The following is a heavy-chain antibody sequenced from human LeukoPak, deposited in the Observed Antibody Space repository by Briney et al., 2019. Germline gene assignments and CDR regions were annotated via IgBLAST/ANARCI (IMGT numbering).Heavy chain of an antibody. Sequence: GGSLRLSCAASGFTFSTYNMIWVRQAPGKGLEWVSSISTGSSYIYYADSVKGRFTISRDNAKNSLYLQMNSLRAEDTAVYYCARGYTSGYVDYWGQGTLVSVSS. CDR3: ARGYTSGYVDY. V-gene: IGHV3-21*01. D-gene: IGHD5-18*01. CDR2: ISTGSSYI. J-gene: IGHJ4*02. CDR1: GFTFSTYN.